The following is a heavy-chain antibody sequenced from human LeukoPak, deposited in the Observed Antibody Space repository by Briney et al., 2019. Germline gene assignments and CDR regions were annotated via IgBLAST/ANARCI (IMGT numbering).Heavy chain of an antibody. J-gene: IGHJ4*02. D-gene: IGHD5-24*01. Sequence: PGGSLRLSCAASGFTPSSDWMSWVRQAAGKGLEWVANIKQDGSEKYYVHSAKGRFTISRDNAKTSLYLQMNSLRAEDTAVYYCARDLLATTGIGYWGQGTLVTVSS. CDR1: GFTPSSDW. CDR2: IKQDGSEK. CDR3: ARDLLATTGIGY. V-gene: IGHV3-7*01.